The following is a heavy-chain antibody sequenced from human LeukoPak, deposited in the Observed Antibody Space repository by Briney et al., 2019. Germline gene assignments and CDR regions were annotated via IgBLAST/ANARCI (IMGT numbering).Heavy chain of an antibody. J-gene: IGHJ6*03. CDR3: ASGPAGLWFDDGCYYYMDV. CDR1: GGSISSYY. V-gene: IGHV4-59*01. D-gene: IGHD3-10*01. Sequence: TSETLSLTCTVSGGSISSYYWSWIRQPPGKGLEWIGYIYYSGSTNYNPSLKSRVTISVDTSKNQFSLKLSSVTAADTAVYYCASGPAGLWFDDGCYYYMDVWGKGTTVTVSS. CDR2: IYYSGST.